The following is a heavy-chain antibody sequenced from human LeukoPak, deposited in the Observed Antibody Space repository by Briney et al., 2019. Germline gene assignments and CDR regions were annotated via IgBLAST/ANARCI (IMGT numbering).Heavy chain of an antibody. V-gene: IGHV3-53*01. Sequence: EGSLRLSCAASGFSVSSNYITWVRQAPGKGLEWVSVIYSDGSTKYADSVKARFTISRDNSKNTVYLLMNRLRVEDTALYYCARATLDNWGQGTLVTVSS. CDR2: IYSDGST. J-gene: IGHJ4*02. CDR1: GFSVSSNY. CDR3: ARATLDN.